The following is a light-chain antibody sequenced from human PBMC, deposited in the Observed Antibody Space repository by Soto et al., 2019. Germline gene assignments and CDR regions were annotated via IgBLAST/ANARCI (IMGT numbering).Light chain of an antibody. J-gene: IGKJ4*01. Sequence: EVVLTQSPASLSLSPGERATLSCGASQTVSSNYLAWYQQKRGLAPRLLIYDSSTRATGVPDRFRGSGSGTDFTLTINRLEPEDSAVYYCQQYGDSPRGTFGGGTKVEIK. V-gene: IGKV3D-20*01. CDR3: QQYGDSPRGT. CDR2: DSS. CDR1: QTVSSNY.